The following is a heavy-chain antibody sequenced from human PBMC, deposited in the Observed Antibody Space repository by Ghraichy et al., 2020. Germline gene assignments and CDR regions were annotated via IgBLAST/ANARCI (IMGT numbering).Heavy chain of an antibody. V-gene: IGHV4-4*02. D-gene: IGHD3-10*01. CDR3: ARSAPILWFGERTIKNTKYYYGMDV. J-gene: IGHJ6*02. CDR1: GGSISSSNW. Sequence: SETLSLTCAVSGGSISSSNWWSWVRQPPGKGLEWIGEIYHSGSTNYNPSLKSRVTISVDKSKNQFSLKLSSVTAADTAVYYCARSAPILWFGERTIKNTKYYYGMDVWGQGTTVTVSS. CDR2: IYHSGST.